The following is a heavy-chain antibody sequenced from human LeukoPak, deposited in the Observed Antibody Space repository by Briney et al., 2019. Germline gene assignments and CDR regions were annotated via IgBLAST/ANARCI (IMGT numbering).Heavy chain of an antibody. V-gene: IGHV1-2*02. CDR2: INPNSGGT. Sequence: GASVKVSCKASGYTFTGYYMHWVRQAPGQGLEWMGWINPNSGGTNYAQKFQGRVTMTRDTSISTAYMELSRLRSDDTAVYYCARDSVTNEGWKLNASNWFDPWGQGTLVTVSS. CDR1: GYTFTGYY. CDR3: ARDSVTNEGWKLNASNWFDP. D-gene: IGHD2-8*01. J-gene: IGHJ5*02.